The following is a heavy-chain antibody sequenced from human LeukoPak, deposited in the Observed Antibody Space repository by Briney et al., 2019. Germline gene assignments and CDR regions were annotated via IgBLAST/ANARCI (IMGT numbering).Heavy chain of an antibody. Sequence: PSETLSLTCTVSGGSISSSNSYWGWIRQPPGKGLEWIGSIYYSGNTYYNASLKSQVSISIDTSKNQFSLKLTSVTAADTAVYYCARQTGSGLFILPGGQGTLVTVSS. CDR2: IYYSGNT. CDR3: ARQTGSGLFILP. V-gene: IGHV4-39*01. D-gene: IGHD3/OR15-3a*01. J-gene: IGHJ4*02. CDR1: GGSISSSNSY.